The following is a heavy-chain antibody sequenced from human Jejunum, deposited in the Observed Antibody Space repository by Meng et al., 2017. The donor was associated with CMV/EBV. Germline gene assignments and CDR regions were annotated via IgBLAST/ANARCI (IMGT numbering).Heavy chain of an antibody. V-gene: IGHV3-23*01. CDR1: GFTFKMYA. CDR2: ITAGGGT. D-gene: IGHD6-19*01. J-gene: IGHJ4*02. Sequence: CVASGFTFKMYAMGWGRQAPGKGLEWVSGITAGGGTYYADSVRSRFTISRDNDKYTLYLQMNNLTADDTAVYCCAKDMRRVAGIEYWGQGTLVTVSS. CDR3: AKDMRRVAGIEY.